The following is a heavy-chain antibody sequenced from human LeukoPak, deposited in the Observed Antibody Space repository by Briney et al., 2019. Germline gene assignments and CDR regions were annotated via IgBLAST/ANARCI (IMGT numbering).Heavy chain of an antibody. D-gene: IGHD2-21*02. CDR3: ATLTAPRDY. CDR2: ISYDGSNK. V-gene: IGHV3-30*03. CDR1: GFTFSSYG. J-gene: IGHJ4*02. Sequence: GRSLRLSCAASGFTFSSYGMHWVRQAPGKGLEWVAVISYDGSNKYYADSVKGRFTISRDNSKNTLYLQMNSLRAEDTAVYYCATLTAPRDYRGQGTLVTVSS.